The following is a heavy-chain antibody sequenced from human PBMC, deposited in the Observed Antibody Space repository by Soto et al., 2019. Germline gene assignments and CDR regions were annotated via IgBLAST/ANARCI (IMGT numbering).Heavy chain of an antibody. D-gene: IGHD2-15*01. CDR1: GYTFTGYY. Sequence: QVQLVQSGAEVKKPGASVKVSCKASGYTFTGYYMHWVRQAPGQGLEWMGWINPNSGGTNYAQKFQGRVTMTRDTYISTAYMELSRLRSEDTAVYYCARGYCSGGSCYEGDWFDHWGQGTLVTVSS. CDR2: INPNSGGT. J-gene: IGHJ5*02. CDR3: ARGYCSGGSCYEGDWFDH. V-gene: IGHV1-2*02.